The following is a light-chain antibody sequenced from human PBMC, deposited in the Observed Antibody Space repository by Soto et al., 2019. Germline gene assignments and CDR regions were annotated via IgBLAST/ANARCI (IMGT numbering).Light chain of an antibody. CDR2: WAS. Sequence: DIVMTQSPDSLAVSLGERATINCKSSQNIFSTSKKRNYLSWYQQKAGQPPKLLFYWASTRASGVPDPFSGSGSGTDFTLTISSLQAEDVAVYYCQQYYSARTFGQGTKMEIK. CDR1: QNIFSTSKKRNY. J-gene: IGKJ1*01. CDR3: QQYYSART. V-gene: IGKV4-1*01.